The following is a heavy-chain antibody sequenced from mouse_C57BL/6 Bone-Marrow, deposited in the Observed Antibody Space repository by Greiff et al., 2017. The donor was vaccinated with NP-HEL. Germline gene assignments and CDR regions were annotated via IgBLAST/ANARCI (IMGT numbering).Heavy chain of an antibody. D-gene: IGHD1-1*01. CDR2: INPNNGGT. J-gene: IGHJ3*01. CDR1: GYTFTDYY. V-gene: IGHV1-26*01. Sequence: VQLQQSGPELVKPGASVKISCKASGYTFTDYYMNWVKQSHGKSLEWIGDINPNNGGTSYNQKFKGKATLTVDKSSSTAYMELRSLTSEDSAVYYCARPLYGSSLAWFAYWGQGTLVTVSA. CDR3: ARPLYGSSLAWFAY.